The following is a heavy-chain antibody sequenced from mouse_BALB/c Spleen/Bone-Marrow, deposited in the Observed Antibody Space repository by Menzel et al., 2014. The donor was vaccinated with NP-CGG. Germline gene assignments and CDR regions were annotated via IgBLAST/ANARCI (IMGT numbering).Heavy chain of an antibody. J-gene: IGHJ3*01. Sequence: VQLQQPGAELVNPGAAVKLSCTASGFNIKDTYMHWVKQRPEQGLEWIGRIDPANVNTKYDPNFQGKATITADTSSSTADLQLSSLTSEDTAVYYCAREWHYYGYWFAYWGQGTLVTVSA. CDR1: GFNIKDTY. V-gene: IGHV14-3*02. CDR2: IDPANVNT. CDR3: AREWHYYGYWFAY. D-gene: IGHD1-2*01.